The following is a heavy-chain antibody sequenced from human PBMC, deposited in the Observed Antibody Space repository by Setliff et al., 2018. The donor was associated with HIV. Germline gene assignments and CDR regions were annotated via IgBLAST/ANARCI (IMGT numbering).Heavy chain of an antibody. J-gene: IGHJ6*03. D-gene: IGHD4-4*01. CDR1: GYTFTSYD. V-gene: IGHV1-8*03. CDR3: ARLDYSNYYSYYIDV. Sequence: ASVKVSCKASGYTFTSYDINWVRQATGQGLEWMAWINPNSGNTGYTQKFQGRVTITRNTSITTAYMELSSLRSEDTAIYYCARLDYSNYYSYYIDVWGEGTMVTVSS. CDR2: INPNSGNT.